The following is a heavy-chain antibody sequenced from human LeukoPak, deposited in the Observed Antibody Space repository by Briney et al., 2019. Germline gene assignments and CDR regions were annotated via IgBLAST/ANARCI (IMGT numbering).Heavy chain of an antibody. D-gene: IGHD6-13*01. CDR3: ATSSSWRAFDYFDY. J-gene: IGHJ4*02. CDR2: IGGSGGST. Sequence: GGSLRLSCAASGFTFSSYAMSWVRQASGKGLDWVSAIGGSGGSTYYADSVKGRFTIARDDSKNTLYLQMNSLRAEDTAVFYCATSSSWRAFDYFDYWGQGTLVTVSS. CDR1: GFTFSSYA. V-gene: IGHV3-23*01.